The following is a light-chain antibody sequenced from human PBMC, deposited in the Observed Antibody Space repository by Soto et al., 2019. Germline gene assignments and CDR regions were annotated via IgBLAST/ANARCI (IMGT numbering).Light chain of an antibody. CDR3: CSIAGSFHV. V-gene: IGLV2-23*02. CDR1: SIDVGSHNL. Sequence: QVVLTQPASGSGPPGPSPTLSCIGLSIDVGSHNLVSWYQQHPGKAPELMFYEVSKRSSGVSNRFSGSKSDYTASLTISGLQTEDEADYYCCSIAGSFHVFGAGTKVSVL. J-gene: IGLJ1*01. CDR2: EVS.